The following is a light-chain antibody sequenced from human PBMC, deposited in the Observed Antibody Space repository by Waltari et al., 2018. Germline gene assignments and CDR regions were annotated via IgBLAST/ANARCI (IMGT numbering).Light chain of an antibody. CDR2: DTS. V-gene: IGKV3-11*01. Sequence: VLTQSPATLSLSAGERATLSCRASQSVFNYLAWYQQKRGQAPRLLIYDTSKRATGIPARFSGSGSGTDFTLTISNLEADDFALYYCQQGSILPRTFGGGTKVEIK. CDR1: QSVFNY. J-gene: IGKJ4*01. CDR3: QQGSILPRT.